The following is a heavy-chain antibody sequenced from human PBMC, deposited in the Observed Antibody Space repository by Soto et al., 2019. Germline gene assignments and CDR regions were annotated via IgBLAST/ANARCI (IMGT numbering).Heavy chain of an antibody. CDR2: IIPINGKA. CDR3: ARELQGLYYFDY. D-gene: IGHD4-4*01. CDR1: GGRFSSYA. J-gene: IGHJ4*02. V-gene: IGHV1-69*05. Sequence: GAAVKVSCKASGGRFSSYAMSWVRQAPGQGLEWMGGIIPINGKAKYAQKFQDRVTITRDASANTAYMELSRLRSEDTAVYYCARELQGLYYFDYWGQGALVTVSS.